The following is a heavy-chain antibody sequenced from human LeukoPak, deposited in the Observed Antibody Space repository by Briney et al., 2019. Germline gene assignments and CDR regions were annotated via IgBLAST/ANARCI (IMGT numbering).Heavy chain of an antibody. CDR1: GFTFNSYW. J-gene: IGHJ6*02. D-gene: IGHD2-15*01. CDR2: INSDGSST. V-gene: IGHV3-74*01. Sequence: PGGSLRLSCAASGFTFNSYWMRWVRQAHGKGLVWVSRINSDGSSTSNADSVKARFTISRDNAKNTLYLQMNSLRAEDTAVYYCARAIGYCSGGSCYRSLYYYGMDVWGQGTTVTVSS. CDR3: ARAIGYCSGGSCYRSLYYYGMDV.